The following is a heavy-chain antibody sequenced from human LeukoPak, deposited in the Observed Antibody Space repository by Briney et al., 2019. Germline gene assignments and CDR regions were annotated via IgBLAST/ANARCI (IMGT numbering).Heavy chain of an antibody. CDR1: GYTLTELS. J-gene: IGHJ4*02. D-gene: IGHD2-2*01. CDR2: FDPEDGET. V-gene: IGHV1-24*01. CDR3: ATGSVYCSSTSCNFDY. Sequence: ASVKVSCTVSGYTLTELSMRWVQQAPGKGLEWMGGFDPEDGETIYAQKFQGRVTMTEDTSTDTAYMELSSLRSEDTAVYYCATGSVYCSSTSCNFDYWGQGTLVTVSS.